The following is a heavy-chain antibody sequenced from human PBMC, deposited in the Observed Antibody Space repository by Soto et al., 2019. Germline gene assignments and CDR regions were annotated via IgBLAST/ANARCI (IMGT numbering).Heavy chain of an antibody. CDR1: GFTFSSYA. V-gene: IGHV3-23*01. D-gene: IGHD2-15*01. CDR3: AKEIVAAAYVETSPFDF. Sequence: EVRLLESGGGLVQPGGSLRLSCAASGFTFSSYAMGWVRQAPGKGLEWVSGIDGSGGDTSFADSVKGRFTISRDNSENTLYLHMISLRAEDTARYFCAKEIVAAAYVETSPFDFWCQGTLVTVSS. J-gene: IGHJ4*02. CDR2: IDGSGGDT.